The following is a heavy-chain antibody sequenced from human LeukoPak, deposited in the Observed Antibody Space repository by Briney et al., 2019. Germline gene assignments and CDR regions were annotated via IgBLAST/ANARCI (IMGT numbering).Heavy chain of an antibody. D-gene: IGHD3-22*01. V-gene: IGHV3-23*01. CDR1: GFTFSSYA. Sequence: PGGSLRLSCAASGFTFSSYAMSWVRQAPGKGLEWVSAISGSGGSTYYADSVKGRFTISRDNSKNTLYLQMNSLRAEDTAVYYCAPGATYYYDSSGYYSSVGYFQHWGQGTLVTVSS. CDR3: APGATYYYDSSGYYSSVGYFQH. J-gene: IGHJ1*01. CDR2: ISGSGGST.